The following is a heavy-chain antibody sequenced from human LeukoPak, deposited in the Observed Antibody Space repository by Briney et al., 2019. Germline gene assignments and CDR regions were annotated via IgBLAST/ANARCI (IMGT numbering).Heavy chain of an antibody. V-gene: IGHV3-74*01. CDR1: GFSFSSYW. Sequence: GGSLRLSCAASGFSFSSYWMHWVRHVPGKGLVWVSRINSDGSSTIYADSVKGRFTISRDNAKNTLYLQMNSLRAEDTALYYCTRGYVGIDYWGQGTLVTVSS. J-gene: IGHJ4*02. CDR2: INSDGSST. D-gene: IGHD5-12*01. CDR3: TRGYVGIDY.